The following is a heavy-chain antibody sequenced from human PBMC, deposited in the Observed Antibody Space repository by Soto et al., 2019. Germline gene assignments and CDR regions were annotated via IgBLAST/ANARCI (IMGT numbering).Heavy chain of an antibody. V-gene: IGHV1-69*01. D-gene: IGHD7-27*01. Sequence: QVQLVQSGAEVKKPGSSVKVSCKASGGTFNTYTIGWVRQVPGQGLEWMGGIMPLYAKPTYAQPFLGRLLIAAHEHTSTVYMELSSLRSEATALSYCASLNNWGSGDGRINVWGQGTAVSVSS. CDR1: GGTFNTYT. CDR2: IMPLYAKP. CDR3: ASLNNWGSGDGRINV. J-gene: IGHJ6*02.